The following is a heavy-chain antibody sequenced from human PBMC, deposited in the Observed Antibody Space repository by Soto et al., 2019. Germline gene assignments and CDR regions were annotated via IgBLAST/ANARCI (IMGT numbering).Heavy chain of an antibody. J-gene: IGHJ4*02. D-gene: IGHD6-19*01. CDR1: GFTFSSYG. Sequence: HPGGSLRLSCAASGFTFSSYGMHWVRQAPGKGLEWVAVISYDGSNKYYADSVKGRFTISRDNSKNTLYLQMNSLRAEDTAVYYCARARGIAVAVFIDYWGQGTLVTVSS. CDR3: ARARGIAVAVFIDY. V-gene: IGHV3-30*03. CDR2: ISYDGSNK.